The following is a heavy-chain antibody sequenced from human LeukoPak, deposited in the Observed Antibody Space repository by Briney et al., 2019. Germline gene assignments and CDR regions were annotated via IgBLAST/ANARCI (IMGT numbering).Heavy chain of an antibody. CDR1: GGSFSGYY. D-gene: IGHD2-8*01. Sequence: SETLSLTCAVYGGSFSGYYWSWIRQPPGKGLEWIGEINHSGSTNYNPSLKSRVTISLDTSKNQFSLKLSSVTAADTAVYYCAGHHPRNAVDFWGQGTLVTVSS. CDR2: INHSGST. CDR3: AGHHPRNAVDF. J-gene: IGHJ4*02. V-gene: IGHV4-34*01.